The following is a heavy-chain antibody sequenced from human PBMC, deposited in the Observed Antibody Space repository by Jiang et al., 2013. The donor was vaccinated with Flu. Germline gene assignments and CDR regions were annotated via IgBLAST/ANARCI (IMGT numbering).Heavy chain of an antibody. CDR1: AA. J-gene: IGHJ4*02. CDR3: AGSRWRGRLRFFEY. Sequence: AAWNWIRQSPSRGLEWLGRTYFRSKWYNNYAVSVKSRITISPDTSKNQFSLQLDSVTPEDTAVYHCAGSRWRGRLRFFEYWGQGTLVTVSS. CDR2: TYFRSKWYN. D-gene: IGHD4-17*01. V-gene: IGHV6-1*01.